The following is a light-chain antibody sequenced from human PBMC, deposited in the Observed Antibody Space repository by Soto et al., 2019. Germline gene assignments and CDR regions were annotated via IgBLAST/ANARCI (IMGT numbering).Light chain of an antibody. CDR2: DAS. V-gene: IGKV3-11*01. CDR1: QSVRSY. J-gene: IGKJ4*01. Sequence: EIVLTQSPATLSLSPGERATLSCRASQSVRSYLAWYQQKPGQAPRLLIYDASNRATDIPARFSGSGSGTDFTLTISSLDPEDSAVYYCHRRSKWPLTFGGGTKVEIK. CDR3: HRRSKWPLT.